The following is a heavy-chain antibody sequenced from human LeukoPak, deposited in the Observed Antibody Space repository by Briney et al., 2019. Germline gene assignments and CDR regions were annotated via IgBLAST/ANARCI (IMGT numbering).Heavy chain of an antibody. J-gene: IGHJ4*02. Sequence: GGSLRLSCAASGFTFSSYGMHWVRQAPGKGLEWVAFIRYDGSNKYYADSVKGRFTISRGNSKNTLYLQMNSLRAEDTAVYYCAKDWISSSSWYYFDYWGQGTLVTVSS. CDR2: IRYDGSNK. CDR1: GFTFSSYG. V-gene: IGHV3-30*02. CDR3: AKDWISSSSWYYFDY. D-gene: IGHD6-13*01.